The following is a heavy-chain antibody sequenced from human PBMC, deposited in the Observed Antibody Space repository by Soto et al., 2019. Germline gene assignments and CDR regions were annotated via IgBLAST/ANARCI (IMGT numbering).Heavy chain of an antibody. CDR1: GFSFTGYY. CDR2: INAHSGGT. D-gene: IGHD6-6*01. CDR3: AKDSTRQLAYWLDP. V-gene: IGHV1-2*02. Sequence: ASVKVSCKASGFSFTGYYIHWLRQAPGQGPEWMGWINAHSGGTEYAQKFQGRVTLTRDTSIATAYLTLTSLTSDDTALYYCAKDSTRQLAYWLDPWGQGTQLTVSS. J-gene: IGHJ5*02.